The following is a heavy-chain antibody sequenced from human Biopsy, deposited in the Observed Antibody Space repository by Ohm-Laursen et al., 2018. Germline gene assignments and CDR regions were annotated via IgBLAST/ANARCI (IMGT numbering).Heavy chain of an antibody. CDR1: GGDINNYY. D-gene: IGHD3-22*01. CDR3: ARVVLGPTNDAFDL. V-gene: IGHV4-4*07. Sequence: SETLSLTCTVSGGDINNYYWSWIRQPAGKGLEWIGRIYTGGGTKYNLSPKSRVAMSVNTSKKKLSLRLRSVTAADTAMYYCARVVLGPTNDAFDLWGQGTMVVVSS. CDR2: IYTGGGT. J-gene: IGHJ3*01.